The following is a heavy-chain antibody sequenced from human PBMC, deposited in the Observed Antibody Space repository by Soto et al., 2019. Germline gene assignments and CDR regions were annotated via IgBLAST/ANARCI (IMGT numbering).Heavy chain of an antibody. CDR3: GRTSLVVAAATREDY. Sequence: EVQLVESGGGLVQPGGSLRLSCAASGFTFSSYWMHWVRQAPGKGLVWVSRINSDGSSTSYADSVKGRFTISRDNAKSTLYLQMNRLRAEDTAVYYGGRTSLVVAAATREDYWGQGTQVTVSS. V-gene: IGHV3-74*01. D-gene: IGHD2-15*01. CDR2: INSDGSST. J-gene: IGHJ4*02. CDR1: GFTFSSYW.